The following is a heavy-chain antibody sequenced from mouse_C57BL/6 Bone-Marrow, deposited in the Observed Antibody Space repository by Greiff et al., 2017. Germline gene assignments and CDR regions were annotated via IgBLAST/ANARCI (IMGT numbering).Heavy chain of an antibody. J-gene: IGHJ4*01. V-gene: IGHV1-52*01. D-gene: IGHD4-1*01. Sequence: QVHVKQPGAELVRPGSSVKLSCKASGYTFTSYWMHWVKQRPIQGLEWIGNIDPSDSETHYNQKFKDKATLTVDKSSSTAYMQLSSLTSEDSAVYYWARGGTNWGYYYAMDYWGQGTSVTVSS. CDR2: IDPSDSET. CDR3: ARGGTNWGYYYAMDY. CDR1: GYTFTSYW.